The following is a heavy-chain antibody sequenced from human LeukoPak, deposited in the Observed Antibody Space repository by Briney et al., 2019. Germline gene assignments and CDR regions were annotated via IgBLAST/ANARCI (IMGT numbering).Heavy chain of an antibody. CDR1: GYTFTSYG. CDR2: ISAYNGNT. J-gene: IGHJ6*04. CDR3: ARVGGYSGYEDYYYYGMDV. Sequence: GSVKVSCKASGYTFTSYGISWVRLAPGQGLEWMGWISAYNGNTNYAQKLQGRVTMTTDTSTSTAYMELRSLRSDDTAVYYCARVGGYSGYEDYYYYGMDVWGKGTTVTVSS. V-gene: IGHV1-18*04. D-gene: IGHD5-12*01.